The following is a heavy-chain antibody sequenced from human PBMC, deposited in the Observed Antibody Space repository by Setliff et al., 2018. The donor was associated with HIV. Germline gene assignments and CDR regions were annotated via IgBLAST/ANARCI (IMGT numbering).Heavy chain of an antibody. V-gene: IGHV1-3*01. CDR2: INVGNGDT. CDR1: GYTFTTYS. CDR3: ARGALLAVFDFDH. D-gene: IGHD3-10*01. J-gene: IGHJ4*02. Sequence: GASVKVSCKASGYTFTTYSLHWVRQAPGHSLEWMGWINVGNGDTKYSPELQGRISITGDTSANTAYMELSSLRSDDTAVYFCARGALLAVFDFDHWGQGTQVTVS.